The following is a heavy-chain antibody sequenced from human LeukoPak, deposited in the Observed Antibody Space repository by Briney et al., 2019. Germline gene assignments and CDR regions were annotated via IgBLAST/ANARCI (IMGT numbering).Heavy chain of an antibody. V-gene: IGHV1-2*02. J-gene: IGHJ6*02. CDR3: ARDLRIQLWLDYYYYYGMDV. D-gene: IGHD5-18*01. CDR2: INPNSGGT. CDR1: GYTFTGYY. Sequence: VASVKVSCKASGYTFTGYYMHWVRQAPGQGLEWMGWINPNSGGTNYAQKFQGRVTMTRDTSISTAYMELSRLRSDDTAVYYCARDLRIQLWLDYYYYYGMDVWGQGTTVTVSS.